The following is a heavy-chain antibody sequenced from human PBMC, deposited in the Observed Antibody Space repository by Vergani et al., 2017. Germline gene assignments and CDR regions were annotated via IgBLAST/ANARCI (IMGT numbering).Heavy chain of an antibody. CDR3: ASRWDFWSGYYQDHWYFDL. D-gene: IGHD3-3*01. Sequence: QVQLVQSGAEVKKPGASVKVSCKVSGYTLTELSMHWVRQAPGKGLEWMGWISAYNGNTNYAQKLQGRVTMTTDTSTSTAYMELRSLRSDDTAVYYCASRWDFWSGYYQDHWYFDLWGRGTLVTVSS. J-gene: IGHJ2*01. CDR1: GYTLTELS. V-gene: IGHV1-18*01. CDR2: ISAYNGNT.